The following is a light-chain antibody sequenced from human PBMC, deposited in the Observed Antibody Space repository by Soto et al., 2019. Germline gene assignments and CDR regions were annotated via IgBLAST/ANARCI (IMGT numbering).Light chain of an antibody. V-gene: IGKV3D-15*01. CDR3: YQYNYWPLT. CDR2: GAS. Sequence: EIVMTQSPATLSVSPGERATLSCRASQSVRSNLAWYQQKRGQAPRLLIYGASNRATGIPARFSGSGSGTECTLTISSLQSEDFAIDSCYQYNYWPLTFGGGTNVEI. CDR1: QSVRSN. J-gene: IGKJ4*01.